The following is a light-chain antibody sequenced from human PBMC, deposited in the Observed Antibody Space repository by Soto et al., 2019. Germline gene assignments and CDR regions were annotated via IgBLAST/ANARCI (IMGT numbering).Light chain of an antibody. CDR1: SGHSSYA. V-gene: IGLV4-69*01. J-gene: IGLJ3*02. Sequence: QLVLTQSPSASASLGASVKLTCTLSSGHSSYAIAWHQQQPEKGPRYLMKLNSDGSHSKGDGIPDRFSGSSSGAERYLTISSLQSEDEADYYCQTWGTHRVFGGGTKLTVL. CDR3: QTWGTHRV. CDR2: LNSDGSH.